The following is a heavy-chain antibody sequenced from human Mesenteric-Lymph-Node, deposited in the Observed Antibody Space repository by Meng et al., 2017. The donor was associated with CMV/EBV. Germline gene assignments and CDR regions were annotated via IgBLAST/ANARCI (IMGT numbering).Heavy chain of an antibody. D-gene: IGHD4-23*01. J-gene: IGHJ4*02. V-gene: IGHV4-39*01. CDR3: ARQDYGGTTFDY. CDR1: GFTVNSKY. Sequence: ESLKISCAASGFTVNSKYMSWVRQAPGKGLEWIGSIYYSGSTYYNPSLKSRVTISVDTSKNQFSLKLSSVTAADTAVYYCARQDYGGTTFDYWGQGTLVTVSS. CDR2: IYYSGST.